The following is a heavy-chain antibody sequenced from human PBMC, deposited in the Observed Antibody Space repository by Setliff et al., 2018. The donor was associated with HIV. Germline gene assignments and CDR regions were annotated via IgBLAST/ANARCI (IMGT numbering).Heavy chain of an antibody. CDR3: ARKLRPGHGVDV. D-gene: IGHD3-10*01. V-gene: IGHV3-7*01. Sequence: PGGSRRLSCAASRFDLNNYWMCWVRQAPGKGLEWVANIGQDGSEKNYVDSVKGRFTISRDNAKNSMDLQMNSLRAEDTAIYYCARKLRPGHGVDVWGQGTTFTVSS. CDR2: IGQDGSEK. CDR1: RFDLNNYW. J-gene: IGHJ6*02.